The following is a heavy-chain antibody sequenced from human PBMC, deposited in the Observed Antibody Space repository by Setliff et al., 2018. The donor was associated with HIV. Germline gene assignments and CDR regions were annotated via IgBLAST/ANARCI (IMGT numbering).Heavy chain of an antibody. CDR3: ARDPWLLGASAGGDNWLDP. Sequence: PSETLSLTCSVSPYSSSSGYYWGWLRQPPGKGLEWIGCLYYGGNTYYNPSLKGRVAMSIYTSKNEVSLRLKSVTAADTDIYYCARDPWLLGASAGGDNWLDPWGQGTLVTVS. D-gene: IGHD1-26*01. CDR2: LYYGGNT. V-gene: IGHV4-38-2*02. CDR1: PYSSSSGYY. J-gene: IGHJ5*02.